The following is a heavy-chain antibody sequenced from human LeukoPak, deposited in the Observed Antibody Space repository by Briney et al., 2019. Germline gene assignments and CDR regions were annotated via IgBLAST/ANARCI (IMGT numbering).Heavy chain of an antibody. CDR2: IYYSGST. CDR3: ARVSWFPGTSYYYMDV. Sequence: SETLSLTCTVSGGSISSSSYYWGWIRQPPGKGLEWIGNIYYSGSTYYNPSLKSRVTISVDTSKNQFSLKLTSVTAADTAMYYCARVSWFPGTSYYYMDVWGKGATVTAS. V-gene: IGHV4-39*07. CDR1: GGSISSSSYY. D-gene: IGHD1-1*01. J-gene: IGHJ6*03.